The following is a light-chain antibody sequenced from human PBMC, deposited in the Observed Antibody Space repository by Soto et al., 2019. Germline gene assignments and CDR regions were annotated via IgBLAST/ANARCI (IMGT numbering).Light chain of an antibody. J-gene: IGLJ2*01. Sequence: VLTQSPSASGTPGQRVSISCSGSGSNIGSNYVYWYQQLPGTAPKLLIYRNNQRPSGVPDRFSGSKSGTSASLAISGLRSEDEADYYCAAGDDSLSGVVFGGGTKVTVL. CDR1: GSNIGSNY. CDR2: RNN. V-gene: IGLV1-47*01. CDR3: AAGDDSLSGVV.